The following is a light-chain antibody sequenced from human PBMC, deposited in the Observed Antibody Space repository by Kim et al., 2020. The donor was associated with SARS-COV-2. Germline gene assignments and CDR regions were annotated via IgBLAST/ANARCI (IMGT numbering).Light chain of an antibody. CDR1: NGSIDDNY. Sequence: NFMLTQPHSVSESPGKTVTISCTRSNGSIDDNYVQWYQQRPGGVPTTVIYEDDQRPSGVSDRFSGSIDNSSNSAFLTISGLRTEDEADYYCQSYNRDNVLFGGGTQLTVL. CDR3: QSYNRDNVL. J-gene: IGLJ2*01. CDR2: EDD. V-gene: IGLV6-57*04.